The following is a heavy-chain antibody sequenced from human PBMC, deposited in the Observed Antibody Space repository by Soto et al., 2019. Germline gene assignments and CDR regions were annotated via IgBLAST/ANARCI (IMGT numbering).Heavy chain of an antibody. CDR2: ISYDGSKK. Sequence: SPRLSCAASGFTFRSYAMHWVRQAPGKGLEWVAVISYDGSKKYYADSVKGRFTISRDNSKNTLYLQMNSLRAEDTAVYYCARDPNYYDSSGYYDYWGQGTLVTVSS. V-gene: IGHV3-30-3*01. CDR1: GFTFRSYA. CDR3: ARDPNYYDSSGYYDY. J-gene: IGHJ4*02. D-gene: IGHD3-22*01.